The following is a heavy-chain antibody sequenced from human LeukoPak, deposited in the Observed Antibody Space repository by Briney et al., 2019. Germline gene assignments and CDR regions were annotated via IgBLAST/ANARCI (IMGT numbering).Heavy chain of an antibody. D-gene: IGHD4-17*01. J-gene: IGHJ4*02. CDR2: IYYSGST. Sequence: SETLSLTCTVSGGSISSSSYYWGWIRQPPGKGLEWIGSIYYSGSTYYNPSLKSRVTISVDTSKNQFSLKLSSVTAADTAVYYCARDLGYGDPELGDFDYWGQGTLVTVSS. CDR1: GGSISSSSYY. V-gene: IGHV4-39*07. CDR3: ARDLGYGDPELGDFDY.